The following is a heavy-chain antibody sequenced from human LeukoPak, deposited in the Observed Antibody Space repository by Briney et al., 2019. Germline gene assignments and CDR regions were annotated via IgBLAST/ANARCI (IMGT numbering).Heavy chain of an antibody. Sequence: SVKVSCKASGGTFSSYAISWVRQAPGQGLEWMGGIIPIFGTSNYAQKFQGRVTITTDESTSTAYMELSSLRSEDTAVYSCARVIPQKDILTGYYLRSVAWFDPWGQGTLVTVSS. V-gene: IGHV1-69*05. CDR3: ARVIPQKDILTGYYLRSVAWFDP. CDR2: IIPIFGTS. D-gene: IGHD3-9*01. J-gene: IGHJ5*02. CDR1: GGTFSSYA.